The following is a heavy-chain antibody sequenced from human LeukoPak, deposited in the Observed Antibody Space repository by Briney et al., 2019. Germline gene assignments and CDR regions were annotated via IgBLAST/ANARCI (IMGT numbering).Heavy chain of an antibody. V-gene: IGHV4-61*02. Sequence: MTSQTLSLTCTVSGGSISSGSYYWSWIRQPAGKGLEWIGRIYTSGSTNYNPSLKSRVTISVDTSKNQFSLKLSSVTAADTAVYYCARQLYSSSVGWFDPWGQGTLVTVSS. CDR1: GGSISSGSYY. CDR2: IYTSGST. J-gene: IGHJ5*02. D-gene: IGHD6-13*01. CDR3: ARQLYSSSVGWFDP.